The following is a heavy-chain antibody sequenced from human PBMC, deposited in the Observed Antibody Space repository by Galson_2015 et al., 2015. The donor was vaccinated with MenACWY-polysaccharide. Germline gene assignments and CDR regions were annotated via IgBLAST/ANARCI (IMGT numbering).Heavy chain of an antibody. D-gene: IGHD3-16*01. Sequence: TLYLTCVVSGGSISSGTYYWRWIRQSGGEGLEWIGRIYTSGSTNYNHSLRSRVTISIDTSKNQFSMKMRALTAADTAVYYCTRATFGLYGMDIWGQGTTVTVSS. V-gene: IGHV4-61*02. CDR2: IYTSGST. CDR3: TRATFGLYGMDI. J-gene: IGHJ6*02. CDR1: GGSISSGTYY.